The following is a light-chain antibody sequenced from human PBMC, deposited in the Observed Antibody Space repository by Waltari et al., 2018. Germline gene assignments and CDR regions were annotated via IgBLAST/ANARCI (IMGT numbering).Light chain of an antibody. CDR2: DVS. CDR3: SSFTSRSTWV. CDR1: TRDLGGYNY. J-gene: IGLJ3*02. V-gene: IGLV2-14*03. Sequence: QSALTQPASVSGSPGQSITISCSGSTRDLGGYNYVSWYQHHPGKAPKLMIYDVSSRPSGVPNRFSGSKSGNTASLTISGLQAEDEADYYCSSFTSRSTWVFGGGTKVTVL.